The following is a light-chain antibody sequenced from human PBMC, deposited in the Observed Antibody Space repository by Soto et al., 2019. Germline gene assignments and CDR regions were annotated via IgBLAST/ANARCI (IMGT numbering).Light chain of an antibody. J-gene: IGKJ3*01. V-gene: IGKV3-20*01. Sequence: EIVLTQSPGTLSLSPGERATLSCRASQSVSSSYFAWYQQKPGHAPSLLIYGASSRATGLSDRFSGSSSATYFTLTISRLQAEDFAVYYCQQYGSSPFFGHGTKVDIK. CDR3: QQYGSSPF. CDR1: QSVSSSY. CDR2: GAS.